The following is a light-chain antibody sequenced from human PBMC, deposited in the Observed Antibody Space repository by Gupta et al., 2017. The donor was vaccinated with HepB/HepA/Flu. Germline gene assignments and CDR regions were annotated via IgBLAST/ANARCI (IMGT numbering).Light chain of an antibody. Sequence: ALTQSPGTLSLSPGARATLSCRARQSVSSSYLAWYQQKPGQAPRLLIYGASSRATGIPDRFSGSGSGTDFTLTISRLEPEDFAVYYCQQYGSSPQTFGQGTKVEIK. J-gene: IGKJ1*01. CDR1: QSVSSSY. CDR3: QQYGSSPQT. V-gene: IGKV3-20*01. CDR2: GAS.